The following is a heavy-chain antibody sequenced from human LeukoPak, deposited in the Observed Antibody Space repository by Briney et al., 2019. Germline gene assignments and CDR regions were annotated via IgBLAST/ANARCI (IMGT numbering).Heavy chain of an antibody. V-gene: IGHV3-23*01. Sequence: GGSLRLSCVVSGITFSGYSMNWVRQAPGKGLEWVSTISGSGGGTYYADSVKGRFTISRDNSRNTLYLQMNSLRAEDTAVYYCAKDLHEYYFDYWGQGTLVTVSS. CDR3: AKDLHEYYFDY. CDR2: ISGSGGGT. J-gene: IGHJ4*02. CDR1: GITFSGYS.